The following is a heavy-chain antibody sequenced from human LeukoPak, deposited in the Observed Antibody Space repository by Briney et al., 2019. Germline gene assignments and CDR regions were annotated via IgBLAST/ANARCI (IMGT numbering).Heavy chain of an antibody. CDR1: GFTFSSYG. J-gene: IGHJ5*02. CDR3: AKDVSWNWFDP. Sequence: GRSLRLSCAASGFTFSSYGMHWVRQAPGKGLEWVAVISYDGSNKYYADSVKGRFTISRDNSKNTLYLQMNTLRAEDTAVYYCAKDVSWNWFDPWGQGTLVTVSS. V-gene: IGHV3-30*18. CDR2: ISYDGSNK.